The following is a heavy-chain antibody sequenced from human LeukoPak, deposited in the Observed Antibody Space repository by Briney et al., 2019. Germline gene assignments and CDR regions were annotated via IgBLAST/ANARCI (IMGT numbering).Heavy chain of an antibody. J-gene: IGHJ4*02. CDR2: ISSSSNDV. Sequence: GGSLTLSCVVSGLTFTSHTMDWVRQAPGKGLEWLSSISSSSNDVYYADSVKGRFTISRDNAKNSVLLQMNSLRAEDTALYYCAIIRGRNSWGQGTLVTASS. CDR1: GLTFTSHT. D-gene: IGHD3-10*01. V-gene: IGHV3-21*01. CDR3: AIIRGRNS.